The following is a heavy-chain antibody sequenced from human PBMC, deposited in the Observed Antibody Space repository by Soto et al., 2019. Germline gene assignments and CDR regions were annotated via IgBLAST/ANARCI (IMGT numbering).Heavy chain of an antibody. CDR1: GGSISSYY. CDR2: IYYSGST. D-gene: IGHD7-27*01. J-gene: IGHJ4*02. CDR3: ARDMGMAGYFDY. V-gene: IGHV4-59*01. Sequence: QVQLQESGPGLVKPSETLSLTCTVSGGSISSYYWSWIRQPPGKGLEWIGYIYYSGSTNYNPSLKGRVTISVDTSKNQFSLKLSSVTAADTAVYYCARDMGMAGYFDYWGQGTLVTVSS.